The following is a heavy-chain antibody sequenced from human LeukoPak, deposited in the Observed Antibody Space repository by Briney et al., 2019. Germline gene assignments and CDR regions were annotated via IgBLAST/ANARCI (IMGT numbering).Heavy chain of an antibody. CDR3: ARHGGSGSYSYYYYGMDV. CDR2: IYYSGST. V-gene: IGHV4-39*01. D-gene: IGHD3-10*01. CDR1: GGSISSSGYY. J-gene: IGHJ6*02. Sequence: SETLSLTCTVSGGSISSSGYYWGWVRQPPGKGLEWLGSIYYSGSTYYNPSLKSRVTISVDTSKNQFSLKLSSVTAADAAVYYCARHGGSGSYSYYYYGMDVWGQGTTVTVSS.